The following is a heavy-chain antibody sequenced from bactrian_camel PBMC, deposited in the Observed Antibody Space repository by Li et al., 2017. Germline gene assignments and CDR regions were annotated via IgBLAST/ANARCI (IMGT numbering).Heavy chain of an antibody. CDR1: GHTYSPYC. V-gene: IGHV3S1*01. Sequence: HVQLVESGGGLGQPGGSLRLSCAASGHTYSPYCMGWFRQAPGQGRGLISTINSDGSVYYADSVRGRFTISKDVAKNTLYLQMNSLKSDDTAMYFCAADSSSWYHYYRWGRGTQVTVS. D-gene: IGHD6*01. CDR3: AADSSSWYHYYR. J-gene: IGHJ4*01. CDR2: INSDGSV.